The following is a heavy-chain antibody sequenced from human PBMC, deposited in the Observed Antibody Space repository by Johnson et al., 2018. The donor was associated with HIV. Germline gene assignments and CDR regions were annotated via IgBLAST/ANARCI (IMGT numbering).Heavy chain of an antibody. Sequence: VQLVESGGGVVRPGGSLRLPCAASGFTFDDYAMHWVRQAPGKGLEWVSGISWNSGSIGYADSVKGRFTISRDNSKNTLYLHMNSLRAEDTAVYYCAKGQGSSRTYAFEIWGQGTMGTVSS. CDR3: AKGQGSSRTYAFEI. V-gene: IGHV3-9*01. CDR2: ISWNSGSI. D-gene: IGHD6-13*01. J-gene: IGHJ3*02. CDR1: GFTFDDYA.